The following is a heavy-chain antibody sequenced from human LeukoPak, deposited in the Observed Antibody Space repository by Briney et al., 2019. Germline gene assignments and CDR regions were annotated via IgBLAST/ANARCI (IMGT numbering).Heavy chain of an antibody. Sequence: GGSLRLSCAASGFTFSSYGMHWVRQAPGKGLEWVAFIRYDGSNKYYADSVKGRFTISRDNSKNTLYMNSLRAEDTAVYYCARGLAVAGRGDWFDPWGQGTLVTVSS. CDR3: ARGLAVAGRGDWFDP. CDR1: GFTFSSYG. CDR2: IRYDGSNK. J-gene: IGHJ5*02. V-gene: IGHV3-30*02. D-gene: IGHD6-19*01.